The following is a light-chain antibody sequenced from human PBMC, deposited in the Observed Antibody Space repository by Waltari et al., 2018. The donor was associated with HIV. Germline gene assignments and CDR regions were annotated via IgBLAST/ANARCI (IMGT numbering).Light chain of an antibody. CDR2: DAS. CDR1: ETIGGY. Sequence: EVVLTQSPATLSLSPGERAILSCRASETIGGYLAWFQQKPGQAPRLLIYDASNRATGIPARFSGSRSGTDFFLTVSSLEPEDFAVYYCQQRSSWPLTFGGGTKVEIK. V-gene: IGKV3-11*01. J-gene: IGKJ4*01. CDR3: QQRSSWPLT.